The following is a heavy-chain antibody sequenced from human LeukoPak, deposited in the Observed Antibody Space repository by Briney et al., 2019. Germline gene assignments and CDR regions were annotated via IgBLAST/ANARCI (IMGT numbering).Heavy chain of an antibody. CDR1: GGTFSSCA. J-gene: IGHJ4*02. CDR2: IIPIFGTA. D-gene: IGHD5-18*01. Sequence: GASVKVSCKASGGTFSSCAISWVRQAPGQGLEWMGGIIPIFGTANYAQKFQGRVTITTDESTSTAYMELSSLRSEDTAVYYCATRIQLWSFDYWGQGTLVTVSS. CDR3: ATRIQLWSFDY. V-gene: IGHV1-69*05.